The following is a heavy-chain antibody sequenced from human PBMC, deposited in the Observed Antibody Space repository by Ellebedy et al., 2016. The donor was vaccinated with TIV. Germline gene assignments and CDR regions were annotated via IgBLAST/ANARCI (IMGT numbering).Heavy chain of an antibody. D-gene: IGHD7-27*01. CDR3: ARRTPNWGFFDY. Sequence: GESLKISCAASGFTFSSYPMSWVRQAPGKGLQWVSTISGSGDSTYYPDSVKGRFTISTDNSKNTLYLQMNSLRAEDTAVYYCARRTPNWGFFDYWGQGTLLTVSS. J-gene: IGHJ4*02. CDR2: ISGSGDST. V-gene: IGHV3-23*01. CDR1: GFTFSSYP.